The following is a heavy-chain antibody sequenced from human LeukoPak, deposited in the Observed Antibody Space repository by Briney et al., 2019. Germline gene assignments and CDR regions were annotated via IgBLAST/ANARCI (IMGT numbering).Heavy chain of an antibody. CDR3: AHLFDTRGYYFGH. CDR1: GGSISSYYW. J-gene: IGHJ4*02. Sequence: TLSLTCTVSGGSISSYYWSWIRQPPGKALEWLALIYWNDDKRYSPSMRSRLTITKDTSKNQVVLTMTNMDPVDTATYYCAHLFDTRGYYFGHWGQGTLVTVSS. V-gene: IGHV2-5*01. D-gene: IGHD3-22*01. CDR2: IYWNDDK.